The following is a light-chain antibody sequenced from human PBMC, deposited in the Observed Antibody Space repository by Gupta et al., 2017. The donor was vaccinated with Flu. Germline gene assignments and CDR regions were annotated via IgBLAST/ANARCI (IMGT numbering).Light chain of an antibody. V-gene: IGLV1-51*02. CDR3: VTWDTSLSAVA. Sequence: QSVLTQPPSVSAAPGQQVTISCPGSISNIENKFVSWYQQLPGTAPKLLIYEDQKRPSGIPARFSGSKSGTSATLAITGLQTGDEADYYCVTWDTSLSAVAFGGGTKLTVL. J-gene: IGLJ2*01. CDR2: EDQ. CDR1: ISNIENKF.